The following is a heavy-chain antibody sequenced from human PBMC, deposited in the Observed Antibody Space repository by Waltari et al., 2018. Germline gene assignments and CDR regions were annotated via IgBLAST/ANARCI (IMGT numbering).Heavy chain of an antibody. J-gene: IGHJ4*02. Sequence: EAQLVESGGGLIQPGGSLRLSCEASGFRVSYNYMSWVRQAPGKGLEWVSVIHAGGNTFYGDSVKGRFTISRDISKNTVYLQINSLTVEDSAIYYCARAGLGSPSQWLQLFDSWGQGTLVIVSS. D-gene: IGHD6-19*01. V-gene: IGHV3-53*01. CDR2: IHAGGNT. CDR1: GFRVSYNY. CDR3: ARAGLGSPSQWLQLFDS.